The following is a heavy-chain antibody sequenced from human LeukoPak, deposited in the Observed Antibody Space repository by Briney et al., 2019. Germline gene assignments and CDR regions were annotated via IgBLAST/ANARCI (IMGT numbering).Heavy chain of an antibody. D-gene: IGHD6-25*01. V-gene: IGHV1-69*13. CDR1: GGTFSSYA. CDR3: ARDRRRADYYYYYMDV. CDR2: IIPIFGTA. J-gene: IGHJ6*03. Sequence: SVKVSCKASGGTFSSYAISWVRQAPGQGLEWMGGIIPIFGTANYAQKFQGRVTITADESTSTAYMELSSLRSEDTAVYYCARDRRRADYYYYYMDVWGKGTTVTVSS.